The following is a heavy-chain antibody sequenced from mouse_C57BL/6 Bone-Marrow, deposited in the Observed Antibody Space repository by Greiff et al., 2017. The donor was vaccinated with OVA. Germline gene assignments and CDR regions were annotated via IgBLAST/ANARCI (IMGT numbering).Heavy chain of an antibody. Sequence: QVQLQQSGPGLVQPSQSLSITCTVSGFSLTRYGVHWVRQSPGQGLEWLGVIWRGGSTAYTAAFMSSPSITKDTSTSQVFFKMNMLQSDDTAIYYCAAPTGGFAYWGQGTLVTVSA. CDR2: IWRGGST. V-gene: IGHV2-5*01. CDR1: GFSLTRYG. CDR3: AAPTGGFAY. J-gene: IGHJ3*01.